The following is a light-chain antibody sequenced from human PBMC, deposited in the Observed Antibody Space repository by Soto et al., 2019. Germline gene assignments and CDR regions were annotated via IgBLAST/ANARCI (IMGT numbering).Light chain of an antibody. Sequence: QSALTQPASVSGPPGQSITISCTGTSSDVGAYNYVSWYQQHPGKAPKLMTYEVSNRPSGVSNRFSGSKSGNTASLTISGLQAEDEADYYCSSYISSSTLVFGTGTKVTVL. CDR2: EVS. CDR3: SSYISSSTLV. V-gene: IGLV2-14*01. J-gene: IGLJ1*01. CDR1: SSDVGAYNY.